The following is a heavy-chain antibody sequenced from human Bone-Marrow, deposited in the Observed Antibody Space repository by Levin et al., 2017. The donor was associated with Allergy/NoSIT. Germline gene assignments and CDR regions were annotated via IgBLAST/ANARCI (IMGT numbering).Heavy chain of an antibody. CDR3: AKDYGATIRYFDY. J-gene: IGHJ4*02. CDR1: GFTFSSYG. V-gene: IGHV3-23*01. Sequence: GESLKISCAASGFTFSSYGMSWVRQAPGKGLEWVSGISGGGGSTNYADSVKGRFTISRDNSKNTLYVQMNSLRAEDTAVYYCAKDYGATIRYFDYWGQGTLVTVSS. CDR2: ISGGGGST. D-gene: IGHD5-12*01.